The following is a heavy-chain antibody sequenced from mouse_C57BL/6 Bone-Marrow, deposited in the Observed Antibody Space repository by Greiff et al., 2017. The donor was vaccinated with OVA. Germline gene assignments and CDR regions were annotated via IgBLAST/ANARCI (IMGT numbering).Heavy chain of an antibody. CDR2: IYPGGGYT. CDR3: APLTTVVARDY. V-gene: IGHV1-63*01. CDR1: GYTFTNYW. D-gene: IGHD1-1*01. J-gene: IGHJ2*01. Sequence: VQLVESGAELVRPGTSVKMSCKASGYTFTNYWIGWAKQRPGHGLEWIGDIYPGGGYTNYNEKFKGKATLTADKSSSTAYMQFSSLTSEDSAIYYCAPLTTVVARDYWGQGTTLTVSS.